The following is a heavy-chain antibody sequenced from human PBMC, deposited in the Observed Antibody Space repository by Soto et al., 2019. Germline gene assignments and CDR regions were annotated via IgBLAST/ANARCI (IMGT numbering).Heavy chain of an antibody. Sequence: EVQLLESVGGLVQPGGSLRLSCAASGFTFSSYAMSWVRQAPGKGLEWVSAISGRGGSTYYADSVKGRFTISRDNSKNTLYLQMHSLRAEDTAVYYCAKSQQESSCLSELNYRGQGTLVTVA. V-gene: IGHV3-23*01. CDR2: ISGRGGST. D-gene: IGHD2-2*01. CDR3: AKSQQESSCLSELNY. CDR1: GFTFSSYA. J-gene: IGHJ4*02.